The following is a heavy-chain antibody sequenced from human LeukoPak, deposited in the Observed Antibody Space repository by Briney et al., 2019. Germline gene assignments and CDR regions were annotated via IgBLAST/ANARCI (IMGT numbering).Heavy chain of an antibody. CDR2: INHSGST. J-gene: IGHJ4*02. D-gene: IGHD6-13*01. V-gene: IGHV4-34*01. CDR1: GGSFSGYY. CDR3: ARGLGQQLVRDFDY. Sequence: SETLSLTCAVYGGSFSGYYWSWVRQPPGKGLEWIGEINHSGSTNYNPSLKSRVTISVDTSKNQFSLKPSSVTAADTAVYYCARGLGQQLVRDFDYWGQGTLVTVSS.